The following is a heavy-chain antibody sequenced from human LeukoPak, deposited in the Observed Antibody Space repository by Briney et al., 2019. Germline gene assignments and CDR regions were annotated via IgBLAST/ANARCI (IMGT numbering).Heavy chain of an antibody. CDR3: ARDPERFYDYYMDV. CDR2: ISYDGSNK. J-gene: IGHJ6*03. CDR1: GFTLSREA. Sequence: GGPLRLSCAACGFTLSREAMQGVGQAPGKGLEWVAVISYDGSNKYYADSVKGRFTISRDNSKNTLYLQMNSLRGEDTAVFYCARDPERFYDYYMDVWGKGTTVTVSS. V-gene: IGHV3-30*01. D-gene: IGHD1-14*01.